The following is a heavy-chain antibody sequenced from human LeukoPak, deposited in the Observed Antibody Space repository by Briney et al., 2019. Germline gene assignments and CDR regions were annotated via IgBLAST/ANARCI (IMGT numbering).Heavy chain of an antibody. CDR1: GYTFTGYY. CDR3: ARDPSSSSSTQEGP. J-gene: IGHJ5*02. D-gene: IGHD6-6*01. V-gene: IGHV1-2*02. CDR2: INPNSGGT. Sequence: GASVKVSCKASGYTFTGYYMHWVRQAPGQGLEWMGWINPNSGGTNYAQKFQGRVTMTRDTSISTAYMELSSLRSEDTAVYYCARDPSSSSSTQEGPWGQGTLVTVSS.